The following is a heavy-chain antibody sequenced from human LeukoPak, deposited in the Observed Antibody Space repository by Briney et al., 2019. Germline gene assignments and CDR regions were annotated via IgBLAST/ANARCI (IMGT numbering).Heavy chain of an antibody. CDR3: AKQRGYCSGGDCSRDYFDF. J-gene: IGHJ4*02. D-gene: IGHD2-15*01. CDR2: ISGSGGST. Sequence: PGGSLRLSCAASGFTFRTYAMSWVRQAPGKGLEWVSGISGSGGSTNYADSVKGRFTISRDNSKNTLYLQMNSLRAEDTAVYYCAKQRGYCSGGDCSRDYFDFWGQGTLVTVSS. CDR1: GFTFRTYA. V-gene: IGHV3-23*01.